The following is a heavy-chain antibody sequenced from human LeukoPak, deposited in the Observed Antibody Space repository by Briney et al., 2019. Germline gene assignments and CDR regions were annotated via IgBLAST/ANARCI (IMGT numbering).Heavy chain of an antibody. J-gene: IGHJ4*02. D-gene: IGHD6-19*01. CDR2: INPSGGAT. Sequence: ASVKVSCKASGYTFTSYYMHWVRQARGKGLEWMGIINPSGGATTYAQKFQGRVTMTRDTSTSTVYMELSRLRFEDTAVYYCARDLPHPGIAVADPTYWGQGTLVTVSS. V-gene: IGHV1-46*01. CDR3: ARDLPHPGIAVADPTY. CDR1: GYTFTSYY.